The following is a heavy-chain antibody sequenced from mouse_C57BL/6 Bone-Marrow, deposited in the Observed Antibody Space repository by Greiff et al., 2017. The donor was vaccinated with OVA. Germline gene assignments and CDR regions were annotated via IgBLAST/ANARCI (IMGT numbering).Heavy chain of an antibody. V-gene: IGHV1-82*01. J-gene: IGHJ3*01. CDR3: ARPAWVAY. Sequence: QVQLQQSGPELVKPGASVKISCKASGYAFSSSWMNWVKQRPGKGLEWIGRIYPGDGDTNYNGKFKGKATLTADKSSSTAYMQLSSLTSEDSAVYFCARPAWVAYWGQGTLVTVSA. CDR1: GYAFSSSW. CDR2: IYPGDGDT.